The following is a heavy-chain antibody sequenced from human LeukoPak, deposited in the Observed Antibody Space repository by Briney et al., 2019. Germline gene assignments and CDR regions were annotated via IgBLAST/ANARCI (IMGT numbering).Heavy chain of an antibody. Sequence: GASVKVSCKVSGYTFTDYYMHWVQQAPGKGLEWMGLVDPEDGETIYAEKFQGRVTITADTSTDTAYMELSSLRSEDTAVYYCTTPSRHKGWFDPWGQGTLVTVSS. CDR3: TTPSRHKGWFDP. V-gene: IGHV1-69-2*01. CDR2: VDPEDGET. J-gene: IGHJ5*02. CDR1: GYTFTDYY.